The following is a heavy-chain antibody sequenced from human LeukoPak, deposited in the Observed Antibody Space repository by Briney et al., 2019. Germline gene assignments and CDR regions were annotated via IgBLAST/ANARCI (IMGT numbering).Heavy chain of an antibody. CDR1: GGSFSGYY. D-gene: IGHD1-1*01. CDR2: INHSGST. J-gene: IGHJ4*02. Sequence: SETLSLTCAVYGGSFSGYYWSWIRQPPGKGLEWIGEINHSGSTNYNPSLKSRVTISVDTSKNQFSLKLNSVTAADTAVYFCARRAYSAAYWKHFDYWGQGTLVTVSS. CDR3: ARRAYSAAYWKHFDY. V-gene: IGHV4-34*01.